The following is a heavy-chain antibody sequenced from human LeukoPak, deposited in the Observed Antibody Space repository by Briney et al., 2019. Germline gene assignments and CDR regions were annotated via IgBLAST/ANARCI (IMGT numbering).Heavy chain of an antibody. J-gene: IGHJ4*02. CDR3: ARDRGDGYNYDY. Sequence: SSVKVSCKASGGTFSSYAISWVRQAPGQGREWMGGIIPIFGTANYAQKFQGRVTITADESTSTAYMELSSLRSEDTAVYYCARDRGDGYNYDYWGQGTLVTVSS. CDR2: IIPIFGTA. V-gene: IGHV1-69*01. D-gene: IGHD5-24*01. CDR1: GGTFSSYA.